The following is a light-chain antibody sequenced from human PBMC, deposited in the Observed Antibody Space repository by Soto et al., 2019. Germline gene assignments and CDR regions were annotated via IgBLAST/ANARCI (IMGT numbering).Light chain of an antibody. J-gene: IGLJ2*01. CDR2: EVT. V-gene: IGLV2-18*02. CDR3: SSYTRYSTVV. Sequence: QSALTQPPSVSGSPGQSVTISCTGTSSDVGSYNRVSWYQQPPGTAPKLMIYEVTNRPSGVPARFSGSKSGNTASLTISGLQAEDEAHYYCSSYTRYSTVVFGGGTKLTVL. CDR1: SSDVGSYNR.